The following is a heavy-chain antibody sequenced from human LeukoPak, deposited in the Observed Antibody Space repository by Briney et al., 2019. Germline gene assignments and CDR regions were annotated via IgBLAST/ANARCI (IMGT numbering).Heavy chain of an antibody. V-gene: IGHV4-34*01. CDR3: QGRIAARPDAFDI. J-gene: IGHJ3*02. CDR1: GGSFSGYY. CDR2: INHSGST. D-gene: IGHD6-6*01. Sequence: PSETLSLTCAVYGGSFSGYYWSWIRQPPGKGLEWFGEINHSGSTNYNPSLKSRVTISVDTSKNQFSLKLSSVTAADTAVYYCQGRIAARPDAFDIWGQGTMVTVSS.